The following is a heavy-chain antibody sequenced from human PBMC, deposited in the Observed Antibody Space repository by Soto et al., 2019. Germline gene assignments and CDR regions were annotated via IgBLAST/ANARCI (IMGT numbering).Heavy chain of an antibody. D-gene: IGHD6-6*01. Sequence: SQTLSLPCSVSGGSIIGINYYWGWIRQPPGKRLEWIGNIYYTGTTYYNPSLESRVTMSVDTSKNQFSLKLSSVTAADTAVYYCAALAALTSSSFDYWGQGTLVTVS. CDR2: IYYTGTT. CDR3: AALAALTSSSFDY. CDR1: GGSIIGINYY. J-gene: IGHJ4*02. V-gene: IGHV4-39*01.